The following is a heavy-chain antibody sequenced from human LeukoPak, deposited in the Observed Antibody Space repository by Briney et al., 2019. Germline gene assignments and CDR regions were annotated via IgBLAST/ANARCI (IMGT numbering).Heavy chain of an antibody. CDR1: GFTFSSYW. CDR3: ARAVRAHPPADF. CDR2: INSDGSST. Sequence: GGSLRLSCAASGFTFSSYWMHWVRQAPGKGLEWVSRINSDGSSTTYADSVKGRSSISRDNAKNTLYLHMSSLRAEDTGVYYCARAVRAHPPADFWGQGTLVTVSS. V-gene: IGHV3-74*01. J-gene: IGHJ4*02. D-gene: IGHD3-3*01.